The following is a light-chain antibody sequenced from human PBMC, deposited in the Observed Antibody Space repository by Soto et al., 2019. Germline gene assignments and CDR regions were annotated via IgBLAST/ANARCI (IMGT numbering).Light chain of an antibody. Sequence: QSVLTQPPSVSAAPRQRVXXXCXXXXXXXXNNAVSWYQQLPGKAPKLLIYYDDLLPSGVSDRFSGSKSGTSASLAISGLQSEDEADYYCAAWDDSLNVAVFGGGTQLTVL. CDR3: AAWDDSLNVAV. V-gene: IGLV1-36*01. CDR1: XXXXXNNA. CDR2: YDD. J-gene: IGLJ7*01.